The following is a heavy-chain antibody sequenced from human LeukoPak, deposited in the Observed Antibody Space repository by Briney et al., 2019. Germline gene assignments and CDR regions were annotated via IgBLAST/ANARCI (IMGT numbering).Heavy chain of an antibody. CDR2: IYTSGST. CDR3: ARERSGSYYRYYYYYMDV. J-gene: IGHJ6*03. V-gene: IGHV4-4*07. D-gene: IGHD1-26*01. CDR1: GGSISSYY. Sequence: SETLSLTCTVSGGSISSYYWSWIRQPAGKGLEWIGRIYTSGSTNYHPSLKSRVTMSVDTSKNQFSLKLSSVTAADTAVYYCARERSGSYYRYYYYYMDVWGKGTTVTISS.